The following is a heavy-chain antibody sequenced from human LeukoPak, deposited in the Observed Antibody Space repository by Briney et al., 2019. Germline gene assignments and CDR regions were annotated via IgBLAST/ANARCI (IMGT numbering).Heavy chain of an antibody. CDR2: INPNSGGT. CDR3: ARGGRDYYDTSGYYS. CDR1: GYTFTGYY. J-gene: IGHJ4*02. V-gene: IGHV1-2*02. D-gene: IGHD3-22*01. Sequence: ASVKVSCKASGYTFTGYYMHWVRQAPGQGLEWMGWINPNSGGTNYAQKFQGRVTMTRDTSISTAYMELSRLRSDDTAVYYCARGGRDYYDTSGYYSWGQGTLVTVSS.